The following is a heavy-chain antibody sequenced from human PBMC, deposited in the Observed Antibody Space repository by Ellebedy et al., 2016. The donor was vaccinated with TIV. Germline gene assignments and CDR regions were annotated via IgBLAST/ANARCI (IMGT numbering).Heavy chain of an antibody. Sequence: MPSETLSLTCTVSGGSISSYYWSWIRQPPGKGLEWIGYIYYSGSTNYNPSLKSRVTISVDTSKNQFSLKLSSVTAADTAVYYCARGGGWLQIRRERTMGPFDYWGQGTLVTVSS. CDR2: IYYSGST. V-gene: IGHV4-59*01. J-gene: IGHJ4*02. D-gene: IGHD5-24*01. CDR3: ARGGGWLQIRRERTMGPFDY. CDR1: GGSISSYY.